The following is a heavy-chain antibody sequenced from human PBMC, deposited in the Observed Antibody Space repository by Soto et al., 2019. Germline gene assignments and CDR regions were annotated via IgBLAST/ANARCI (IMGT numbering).Heavy chain of an antibody. V-gene: IGHV3-23*01. J-gene: IGHJ4*02. Sequence: GKGLEWVSAISGSGGSTYYADSVKGRFTISRDNSKNTLYLQMNSLRAEDTAVYYCAKDRKAVAGTWCDYWGQGTLVSVSS. CDR3: AKDRKAVAGTWCDY. D-gene: IGHD6-19*01. CDR2: ISGSGGST.